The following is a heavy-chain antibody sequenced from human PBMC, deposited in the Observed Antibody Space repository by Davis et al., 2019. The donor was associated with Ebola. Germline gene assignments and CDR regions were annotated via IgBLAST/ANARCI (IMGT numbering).Heavy chain of an antibody. V-gene: IGHV4-39*02. CDR3: ARDYGGRWLQSPDY. D-gene: IGHD5-24*01. J-gene: IGHJ4*02. CDR2: INHSGST. Sequence: SEILSLTCTVSGGSISSGGYYWSWIRQPPGKGLEWIGEINHSGSTNYNPSLKSRVTISVDTSKNQFSLKLSSVTAADTAVYYCARDYGGRWLQSPDYWGQGTLVTVSS. CDR1: GGSISSGGYY.